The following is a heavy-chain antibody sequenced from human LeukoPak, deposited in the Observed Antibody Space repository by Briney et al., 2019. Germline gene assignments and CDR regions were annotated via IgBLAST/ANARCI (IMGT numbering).Heavy chain of an antibody. D-gene: IGHD5-12*01. CDR2: ISSNGGST. Sequence: GGSLRLSCAAPGFTFSRYAMYWVRQAPGKGLEYVSGISSNGGSTHYADSAKGRFTISRDNSKNTLYLQMGSLRAEDMAMYYCAREGGYSGYGPWGYYFYGMDVWGQGTTVTVSS. J-gene: IGHJ6*02. CDR3: AREGGYSGYGPWGYYFYGMDV. CDR1: GFTFSRYA. V-gene: IGHV3-64*02.